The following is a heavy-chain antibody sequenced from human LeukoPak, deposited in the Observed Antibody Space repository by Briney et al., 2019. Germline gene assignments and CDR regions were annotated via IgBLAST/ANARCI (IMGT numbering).Heavy chain of an antibody. CDR2: ISDYNRKT. D-gene: IGHD3-10*01. CDR1: GYSLVNYG. CDR3: ARPYYYGSGTYFIDF. J-gene: IGHJ4*02. V-gene: IGHV1-18*01. Sequence: ASVRVSCKASGYSLVNYGVTWVRQAPGQGLEWMGWISDYNRKTDYAQVFRDRATMTIDTSTSIAYLDLRSLSSDDTAIYYCARPYYYGSGTYFIDFWGQGTLVTVSS.